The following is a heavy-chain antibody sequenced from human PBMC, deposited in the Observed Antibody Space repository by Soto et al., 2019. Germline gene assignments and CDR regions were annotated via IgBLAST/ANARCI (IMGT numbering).Heavy chain of an antibody. CDR1: GGSIGTHY. CDR2: VYISGST. CDR3: ARDPRVTTVTGDAFEI. Sequence: QVQLQESGPGLVKPSETLSLTCTVSGGSIGTHYWNWIRQPAGKGLEWIGRVYISGSTGYNPSVKSRVSLSVDTSKNHFSLRLTSVTAADTAVYYCARDPRVTTVTGDAFEIWGQGIMVIVSS. V-gene: IGHV4-4*07. D-gene: IGHD4-17*01. J-gene: IGHJ3*02.